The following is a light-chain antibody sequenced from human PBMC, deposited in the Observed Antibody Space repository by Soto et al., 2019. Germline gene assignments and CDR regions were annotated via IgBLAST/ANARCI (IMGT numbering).Light chain of an antibody. CDR3: QQRSTWLYT. V-gene: IGKV3-11*02. J-gene: IGKJ2*01. Sequence: EILLAQSPATLSLSPGERATLPCKASQDVSIFLAWYQQKPGQDPRLLIHDASNMDTGVPARFSGSGSGRDFTLTITSLEPEDFAVYYCQQRSTWLYTFGQGTKLEV. CDR1: QDVSIF. CDR2: DAS.